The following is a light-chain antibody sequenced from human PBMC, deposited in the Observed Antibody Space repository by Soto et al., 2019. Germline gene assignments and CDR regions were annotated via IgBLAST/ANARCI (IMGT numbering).Light chain of an antibody. Sequence: QSALAQPRSVSGSPGQSVTISCTGTSSDVGGYNYVSWYQQHPGKAPKVMIYDVSKRPSGVPDRSSGSKSGNTASLTISGLQADDEADYYCCSYAGSHTFVFGTGTKVTVL. J-gene: IGLJ1*01. CDR3: CSYAGSHTFV. CDR2: DVS. CDR1: SSDVGGYNY. V-gene: IGLV2-11*01.